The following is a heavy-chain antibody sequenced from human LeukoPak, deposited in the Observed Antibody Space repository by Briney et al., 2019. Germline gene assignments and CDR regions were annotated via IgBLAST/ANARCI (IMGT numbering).Heavy chain of an antibody. CDR1: GFTVSSNY. J-gene: IGHJ6*04. CDR2: ISSGGST. D-gene: IGHD3-10*01. V-gene: IGHV3-53*01. CDR3: ASGSGSYRTPYYSMDV. Sequence: PGRSLRLSCAASGFTVSSNYMSWVRQAPGKGLEWVSVISSGGSTYYADSVKGRFTISRDNSKNTLYLPMNSLRAEDTAVYYCASGSGSYRTPYYSMDVWGTGNTVTVTS.